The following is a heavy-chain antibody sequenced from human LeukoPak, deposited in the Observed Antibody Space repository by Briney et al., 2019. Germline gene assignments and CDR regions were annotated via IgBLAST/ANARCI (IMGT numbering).Heavy chain of an antibody. D-gene: IGHD2-21*02. CDR1: GFTVSGTH. CDR3: AKDEVTSGRGLAS. CDR2: MYTGGTT. V-gene: IGHV3-53*01. J-gene: IGHJ4*02. Sequence: GGSLRLSCAASGFTVSGTHMSWVRQAPGKGLEWVSAMYTGGTTYYADSVKGRFTISRDNSKNTLYLHMNSLRAEDTAVYYCAKDEVTSGRGLASWGQGTLVTVSS.